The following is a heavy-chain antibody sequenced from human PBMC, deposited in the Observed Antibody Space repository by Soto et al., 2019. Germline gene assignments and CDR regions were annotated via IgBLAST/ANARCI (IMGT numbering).Heavy chain of an antibody. Sequence: QVQLVQSGAEVKKPGASVKVSCKASGYTFTTYEINWVRQATGQGLEWMGWMNRNSGNTGYAQKFQGRVTMTRDTSISTAYMELSSLRFEDTAVYYCARGRGWERRPFWGQGTLVTVSS. CDR1: GYTFTTYE. J-gene: IGHJ4*02. CDR3: ARGRGWERRPF. CDR2: MNRNSGNT. V-gene: IGHV1-8*01. D-gene: IGHD1-26*01.